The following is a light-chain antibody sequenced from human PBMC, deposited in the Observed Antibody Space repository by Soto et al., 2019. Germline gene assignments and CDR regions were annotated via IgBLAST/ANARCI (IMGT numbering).Light chain of an antibody. CDR3: QQYADLPYP. Sequence: EIVLTQSPGTLSLSPGERATLSCMASQTLTTRFLAWYQQKPGQAPRLLIYGASSRATGIPDRFSGSGSGTEYTLTISRLEPEDFAVYSCQQYADLPYPFGQGTTLEIK. J-gene: IGKJ2*01. CDR2: GAS. CDR1: QTLTTRF. V-gene: IGKV3-20*01.